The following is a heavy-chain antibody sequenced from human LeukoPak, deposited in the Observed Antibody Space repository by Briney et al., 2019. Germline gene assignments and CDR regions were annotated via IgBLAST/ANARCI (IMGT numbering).Heavy chain of an antibody. CDR2: ISYDGSNK. J-gene: IGHJ4*02. CDR3: AKSTRAYSSSWYY. Sequence: GGSLRLSCAASGFTFSSYAMHWVRQAPGKGLEWVAVISYDGSNKYYADSVKGRFTISRDNSKNTLYLQMNSLRAEDTAVYYCAKSTRAYSSSWYYWGQGTLVTVSS. D-gene: IGHD6-13*01. CDR1: GFTFSSYA. V-gene: IGHV3-30-3*02.